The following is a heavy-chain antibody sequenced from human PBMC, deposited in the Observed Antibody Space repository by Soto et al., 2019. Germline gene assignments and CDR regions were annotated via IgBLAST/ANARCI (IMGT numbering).Heavy chain of an antibody. CDR3: AKVDRRTVVTPGSAFDI. Sequence: PGGSLRLSCEVSGFNFNDYHMSWIRQAQGKGLEWVSHITNINISMYYADSVKGRFTISRDNAKKSLYLQMDSLRAEDTAVYYCAKVDRRTVVTPGSAFDIWGQGTMVTVS. CDR2: ITNINISM. D-gene: IGHD2-21*02. CDR1: GFNFNDYH. J-gene: IGHJ3*02. V-gene: IGHV3-11*04.